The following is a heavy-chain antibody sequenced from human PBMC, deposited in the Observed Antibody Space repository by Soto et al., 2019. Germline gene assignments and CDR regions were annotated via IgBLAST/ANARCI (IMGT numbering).Heavy chain of an antibody. V-gene: IGHV3-74*01. D-gene: IGHD2-15*01. CDR3: TSDTFGARDS. CDR2: IDPYYTGI. J-gene: IGHJ4*02. CDR1: GLTFTNYW. Sequence: PEGSLRLSCAASGLTFTNYWMQWVRQAPGKGLVCVSRIDPYYTGITYADSVKGRFTISRDNAKNTLYLQMNSLRAEDTAVYYCTSDTFGARDSWGQGTLVTVSS.